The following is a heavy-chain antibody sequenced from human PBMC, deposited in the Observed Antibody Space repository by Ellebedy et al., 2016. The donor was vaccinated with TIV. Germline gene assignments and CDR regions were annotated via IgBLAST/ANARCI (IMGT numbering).Heavy chain of an antibody. J-gene: IGHJ6*02. CDR2: INPNSGGT. V-gene: IGHV1-2*02. CDR3: AREEVLWFGESNPLYYYYGMDV. CDR1: GYTFTSYY. D-gene: IGHD3-10*01. Sequence: ASVKVSXXASGYTFTSYYMHWVRQAPGQGLEWMGWINPNSGGTNYAQKFQGRVTMTRDTSISTAYMELSRLRSDDTAVYYCAREEVLWFGESNPLYYYYGMDVWGQGTTVTVSS.